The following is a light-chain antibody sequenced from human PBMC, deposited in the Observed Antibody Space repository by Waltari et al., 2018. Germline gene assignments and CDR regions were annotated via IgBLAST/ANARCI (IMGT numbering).Light chain of an antibody. Sequence: QSALTQPASVSGSPGQSITISCSGTSSDVGGFNYVSWYQQHPGKVPKLMIYEVSNRPSGVSKRCSGSKSGNTASLTISGLQAEDEADYYCSSHTIAGTVFGGGTKLTVL. V-gene: IGLV2-14*01. J-gene: IGLJ3*02. CDR2: EVS. CDR3: SSHTIAGTV. CDR1: SSDVGGFNY.